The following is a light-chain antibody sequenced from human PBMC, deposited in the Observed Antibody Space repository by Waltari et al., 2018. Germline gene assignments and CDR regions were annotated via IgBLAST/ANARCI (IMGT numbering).Light chain of an antibody. Sequence: QSVLTQPPSVSGAPGQRVTIPCTGRSSNIGAGYDVPWYQQLPGTAPKLLIYGNSNRPSGVPDRFSGSKSGTSASLAITGLQAEDEADYYCQSYDSSLSVVFGGGTKLTVL. J-gene: IGLJ2*01. CDR2: GNS. CDR3: QSYDSSLSVV. CDR1: SSNIGAGYD. V-gene: IGLV1-40*01.